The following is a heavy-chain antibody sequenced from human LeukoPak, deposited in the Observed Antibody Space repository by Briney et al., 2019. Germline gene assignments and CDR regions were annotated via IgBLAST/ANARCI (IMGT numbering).Heavy chain of an antibody. Sequence: GGSLRLSCAASGFTVSNNYMSWVRQAPGKGLEWVALISYDGSNRYYADSVKGRFTISRDNSKNTLYLQMNSLRGEDTAVYYCAKDRDHIGGGITIFGVASTGFDPWGQGTLVTVSS. CDR2: ISYDGSNR. J-gene: IGHJ5*02. CDR3: AKDRDHIGGGITIFGVASTGFDP. CDR1: GFTVSNNY. V-gene: IGHV3-30*18. D-gene: IGHD3-3*01.